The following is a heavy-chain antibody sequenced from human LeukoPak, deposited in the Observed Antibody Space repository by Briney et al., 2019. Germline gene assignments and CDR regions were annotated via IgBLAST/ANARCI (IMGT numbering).Heavy chain of an antibody. CDR3: ARGAYHDAFDI. V-gene: IGHV1-69*13. CDR2: IIPIFGTA. D-gene: IGHD2-21*01. J-gene: IGHJ3*02. Sequence: TSVKVSCKASGGTFSSYAISWVRQAPRQGLEWMGGIIPIFGTANYAQKFQGRVTITADESTSTAYMELSSLRSEDTAVYYCARGAYHDAFDIWGQGTMVTVSS. CDR1: GGTFSSYA.